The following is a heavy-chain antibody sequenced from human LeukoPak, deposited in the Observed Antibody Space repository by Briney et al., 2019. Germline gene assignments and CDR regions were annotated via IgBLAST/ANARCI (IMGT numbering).Heavy chain of an antibody. J-gene: IGHJ3*01. D-gene: IGHD6-13*01. V-gene: IGHV3-21*01. CDR2: ITSSSNYI. CDR1: EFTLSRYT. CDR3: ARAKFSSSWYEGDDAFDV. Sequence: GSLCLSCTASEFTLSRYTMNWVRQAPGKGVEWVSSITSSSNYIHYAESVKGRFTISRDNAKSSLYLQMNSLRAEDTAIYSCARAKFSSSWYEGDDAFDVWRRGTMLTVSS.